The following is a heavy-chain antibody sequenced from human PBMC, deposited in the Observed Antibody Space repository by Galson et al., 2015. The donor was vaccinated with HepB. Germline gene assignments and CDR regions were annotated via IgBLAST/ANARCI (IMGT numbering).Heavy chain of an antibody. CDR2: IYYSGST. D-gene: IGHD5-12*01. CDR3: ARDRPRGYSGAWWFDP. J-gene: IGHJ5*02. CDR1: GASVSSGSHY. Sequence: ETLSLTCTVSGASVSSGSHYWSWIRQPPGKALEWIGYIYYSGSTNYNPSLKSRVTLSVDTSKNQFSLKVKSVTAADTAVYYCARDRPRGYSGAWWFDPWGQGTLVTVSS. V-gene: IGHV4-61*01.